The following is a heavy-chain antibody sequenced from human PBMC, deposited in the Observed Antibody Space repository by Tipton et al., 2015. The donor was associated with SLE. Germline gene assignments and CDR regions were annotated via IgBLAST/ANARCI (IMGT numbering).Heavy chain of an antibody. V-gene: IGHV3-30*19. CDR3: AREPLGPYGDPHFDL. CDR2: IWYDGSNK. Sequence: RSLRLSCAASGFTFSSYGMHWVRQAPGKGLEWVAVIWYDGSNKYYADSVKGRFTISRDNSKNTLYLQMNSLRAEDTAVYYCAREPLGPYGDPHFDLWGRGTLVTVSS. D-gene: IGHD4-17*01. J-gene: IGHJ2*01. CDR1: GFTFSSYG.